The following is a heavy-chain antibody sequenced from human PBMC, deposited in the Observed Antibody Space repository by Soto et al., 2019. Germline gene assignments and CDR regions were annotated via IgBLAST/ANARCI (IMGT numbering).Heavy chain of an antibody. Sequence: SETLSLTCTVSGGSITSNYSCWSWIRQPPGEGLEWIGHIFDSGTXXTNPSLRXXVAISRDTSKXRFSLTLISVTSADAXVYYCARGQSGDKVHYWGQGALVTGSS. CDR2: IFDSGTX. CDR1: GGSITSNYSC. D-gene: IGHD7-27*01. CDR3: ARGQSGDKVHY. V-gene: IGHV4-30-4*01. J-gene: IGHJ4*02.